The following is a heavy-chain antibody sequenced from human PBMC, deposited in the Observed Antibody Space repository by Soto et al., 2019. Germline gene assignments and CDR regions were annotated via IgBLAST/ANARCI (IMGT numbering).Heavy chain of an antibody. Sequence: QVQLQESGPGLVKPSETLSLTCTGSGGSISSYYWSWIRQPPGQGLKWIAYIYYNGYTSYNPSLKSRVIISMHPSKSQFTLTLSSATAADPAVYYCAIVSPXXXXGSSCYPEGVWIEYWGQGTLVIV. CDR2: IYYNGYT. D-gene: IGHD2-15*01. CDR3: AIVSPXXXXGSSCYPEGVWIEY. J-gene: IGHJ4*02. V-gene: IGHV4-59*01. CDR1: GGSISSYY.